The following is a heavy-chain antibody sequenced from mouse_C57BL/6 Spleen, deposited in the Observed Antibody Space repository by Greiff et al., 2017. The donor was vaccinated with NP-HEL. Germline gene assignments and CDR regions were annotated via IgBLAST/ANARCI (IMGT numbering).Heavy chain of an antibody. Sequence: QVQLQQPGAELVMPGASVKLSCKASGYTFTSYWMHWVKQRPGQGLEWIGEIDPSDSYTNYNQKFKGKSTLTVDKSSSTAYMQLSSLTSEDSAVYYCARSGLLRPFDVWGTGTTVTVSS. CDR1: GYTFTSYW. V-gene: IGHV1-69*01. D-gene: IGHD1-2*01. J-gene: IGHJ1*03. CDR2: IDPSDSYT. CDR3: ARSGLLRPFDV.